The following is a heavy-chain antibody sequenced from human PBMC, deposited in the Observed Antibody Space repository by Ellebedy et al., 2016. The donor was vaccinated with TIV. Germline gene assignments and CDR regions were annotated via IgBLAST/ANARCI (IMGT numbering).Heavy chain of an antibody. CDR3: ARSQKLDGSGDLSWFDP. J-gene: IGHJ5*02. D-gene: IGHD3-10*01. Sequence: ASVKVSCTASGYTFSNYGISWVRQAPGQGLEWMGWISTYNGNTNYIQKFQDRVIMTIDTSRNTAYMELTTLTFDDAAVYYCARSQKLDGSGDLSWFDPWGQGTLVTVSS. CDR2: ISTYNGNT. CDR1: GYTFSNYG. V-gene: IGHV1-18*01.